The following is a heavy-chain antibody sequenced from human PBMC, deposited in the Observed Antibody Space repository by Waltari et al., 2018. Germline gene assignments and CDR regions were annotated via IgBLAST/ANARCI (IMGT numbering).Heavy chain of an antibody. J-gene: IGHJ5*02. Sequence: QVQLVQTGAEVLRPGAAGKVSCQASGYTFIKYEINWVRQAAGQGLEWMGWVNPNSGTTAYAQKFQGRISLTWDTFTRTAYMELSNLRSDDTAVFYCARGRDVFANFDYNWFDPWGQGTLVTVSS. D-gene: IGHD3-3*01. CDR1: GYTFIKYE. CDR3: ARGRDVFANFDYNWFDP. V-gene: IGHV1-8*01. CDR2: VNPNSGTT.